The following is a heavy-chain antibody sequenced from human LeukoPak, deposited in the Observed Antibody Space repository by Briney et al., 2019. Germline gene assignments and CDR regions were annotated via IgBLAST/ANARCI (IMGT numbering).Heavy chain of an antibody. V-gene: IGHV3-11*01. Sequence: KPGGSLRLSCAASGFTFSDYYMSWIRQAPGKGLEWVSYISSGGTTKYYADSVKGRFTISRDNAKNSLYLQMNTLRAEDTAVYFCAWGGDLYYQGSGSYYMFDPWGQGTLVTVSS. CDR2: ISSGGTTK. CDR3: AWGGDLYYQGSGSYYMFDP. J-gene: IGHJ5*02. D-gene: IGHD3-10*01. CDR1: GFTFSDYY.